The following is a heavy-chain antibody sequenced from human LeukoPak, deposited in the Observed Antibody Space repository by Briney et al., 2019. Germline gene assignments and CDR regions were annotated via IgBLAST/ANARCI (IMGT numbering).Heavy chain of an antibody. Sequence: SETLSLTCTVSGGSISSGGHYWSWIRQRPGKGLEWFGNINYSGSTYYNPSLKSRVSISLDTSQNHFSLRLSSVTAADTAVYYCARDEAIFGAGYYYGMDVWGQGTTVTVSS. CDR3: ARDEAIFGAGYYYGMDV. CDR2: INYSGST. CDR1: GGSISSGGHY. J-gene: IGHJ6*02. V-gene: IGHV4-31*03. D-gene: IGHD3-3*01.